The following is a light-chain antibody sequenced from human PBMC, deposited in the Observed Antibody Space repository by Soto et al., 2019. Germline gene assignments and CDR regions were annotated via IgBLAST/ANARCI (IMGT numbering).Light chain of an antibody. CDR1: QSVRGN. Sequence: EIVMTQSPATLSVSPGERATLSCRASQSVRGNLAWYQQKPGQSPRVLIFGASTRATGVPDRFSGSGSGAEFILTISSLQSEDYAIYYCQHYDDWPRTFGLGTKVEVK. CDR3: QHYDDWPRT. V-gene: IGKV3-15*01. J-gene: IGKJ1*01. CDR2: GAS.